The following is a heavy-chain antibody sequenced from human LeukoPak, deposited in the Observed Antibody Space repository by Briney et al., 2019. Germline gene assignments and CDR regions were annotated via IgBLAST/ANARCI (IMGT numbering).Heavy chain of an antibody. CDR2: ISSSGSAI. D-gene: IGHD3-10*02. J-gene: IGHJ6*04. CDR3: AELGITMVGGV. CDR1: GFIFSSYE. V-gene: IGHV3-48*03. Sequence: GGSLRLSCAASGFIFSSYEMNWVRQAPGKGLEWVSYISSSGSAIYYADSVKGRFTISRDNAKNSLYLQMNSLRAEDTAVYYCAELGITMVGGVWGKGTTVTISS.